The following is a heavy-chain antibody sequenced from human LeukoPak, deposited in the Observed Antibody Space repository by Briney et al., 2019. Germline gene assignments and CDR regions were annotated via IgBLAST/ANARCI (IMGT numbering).Heavy chain of an antibody. J-gene: IGHJ3*02. V-gene: IGHV4-59*08. CDR2: IYYSGST. Sequence: SETLSLTCTVSGGSISSYYWSWIRQPPGKGLEWIGYIYYSGSTNYNPSLKSRVTISVDTSKNQFSLKLSSVTAADTAVYYCARLRWDLSLVPNAFDIWGQGTMVTVSS. D-gene: IGHD6-13*01. CDR1: GGSISSYY. CDR3: ARLRWDLSLVPNAFDI.